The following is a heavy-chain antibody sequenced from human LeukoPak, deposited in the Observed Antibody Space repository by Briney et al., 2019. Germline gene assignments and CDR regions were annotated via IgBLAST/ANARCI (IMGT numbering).Heavy chain of an antibody. V-gene: IGHV4-59*01. Sequence: SETLSLTCTVSGGSISGYYWSWIRQPPGKGLEWIGYIYYSGSTNYNPSLKSRVTISVDTSKNQFSLKLSSVTAADTAVYYCARVTYYYDSSGYSWFDPWGQGTLVTVSS. CDR1: GGSISGYY. CDR2: IYYSGST. J-gene: IGHJ5*02. D-gene: IGHD3-22*01. CDR3: ARVTYYYDSSGYSWFDP.